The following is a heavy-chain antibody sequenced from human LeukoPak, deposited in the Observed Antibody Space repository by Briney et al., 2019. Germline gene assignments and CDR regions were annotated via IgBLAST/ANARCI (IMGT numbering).Heavy chain of an antibody. J-gene: IGHJ4*02. D-gene: IGHD3-10*01. CDR3: ARMVRGASDY. CDR1: GYTFTGYY. CDR2: INPNSGGT. Sequence: ASVKVSCKASGYTFTGYYIHWVRQAPGQGLEWMGGINPNSGGTNFAQKFHGRVTMTRDTSISTAYMELSRLRSDDTAVYYCARMVRGASDYWGQGTLVTVSS. V-gene: IGHV1-2*02.